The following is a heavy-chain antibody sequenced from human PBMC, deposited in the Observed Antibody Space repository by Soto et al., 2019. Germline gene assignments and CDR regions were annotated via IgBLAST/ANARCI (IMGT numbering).Heavy chain of an antibody. D-gene: IGHD5-18*01. Sequence: SVKVSCKASGGTFSSYATSWVRQAPGQGLEWMGGIIPIFGTANYAQKFQGRVTITADESTSTAYMELSSLRSEDTAVYYCARDQRGYSYGLDAFDIWGQGTMVTVSS. CDR1: GGTFSSYA. CDR3: ARDQRGYSYGLDAFDI. CDR2: IIPIFGTA. V-gene: IGHV1-69*13. J-gene: IGHJ3*02.